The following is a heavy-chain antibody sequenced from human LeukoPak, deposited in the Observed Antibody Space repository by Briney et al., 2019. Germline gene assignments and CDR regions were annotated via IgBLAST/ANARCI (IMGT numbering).Heavy chain of an antibody. CDR3: ARVGVVPAAIYGMDV. D-gene: IGHD2-2*02. J-gene: IGHJ6*02. Sequence: PSETLSLTCAVYGGSFSGYYWSWIRQPPGKGLEWIGEINHSGSTNYNPSLKSRVTISVDTSKNQFSLKLSSVTAADTAVYYCARVGVVPAAIYGMDVWSQGTTVTVSS. V-gene: IGHV4-34*01. CDR1: GGSFSGYY. CDR2: INHSGST.